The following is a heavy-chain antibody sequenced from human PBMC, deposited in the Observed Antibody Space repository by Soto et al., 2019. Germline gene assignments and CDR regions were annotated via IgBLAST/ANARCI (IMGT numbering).Heavy chain of an antibody. J-gene: IGHJ3*02. CDR3: ARDLVGYCSGGSCYYDDAFDI. CDR1: GGSVSSGSYY. Sequence: PSETLSLTCTVSGGSVSSGSYYWSWIRQPPGKGLEWIRYIYYSGSTNYNPSLKSRVTISVDTSKNQFSLKLSSVTAADTAVYYCARDLVGYCSGGSCYYDDAFDIWGQGTMVTVSS. V-gene: IGHV4-61*01. D-gene: IGHD2-15*01. CDR2: IYYSGST.